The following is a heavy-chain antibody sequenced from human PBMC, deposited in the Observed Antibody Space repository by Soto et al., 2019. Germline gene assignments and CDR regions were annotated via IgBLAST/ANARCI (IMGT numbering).Heavy chain of an antibody. D-gene: IGHD2-2*01. CDR3: ARGGGYCTSTSCYYYGMDV. CDR2: IGPADAP. Sequence: GGSLRLSCVACGFTFSSYDMHWVRHATGKXLEWVSGIGPADAPYYPGSVKGRFTISRENAKNSLYLQMNSLRAGDTAVYYCARGGGYCTSTSCYYYGMDVWGQGTTVTVSS. J-gene: IGHJ6*02. CDR1: GFTFSSYD. V-gene: IGHV3-13*05.